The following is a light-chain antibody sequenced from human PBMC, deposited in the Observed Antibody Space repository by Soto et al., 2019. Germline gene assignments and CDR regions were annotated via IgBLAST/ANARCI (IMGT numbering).Light chain of an antibody. CDR2: GAS. V-gene: IGKV3-15*01. J-gene: IGKJ1*01. CDR1: QSVISTY. CDR3: QQYSSYSAST. Sequence: DIQLPPSPSTLSVSPRDRATLSCRASQSVISTYLAWYQQKPGQAPRLLIYGASSMPSGIPARFSGSGSGTEFTLTIRSLQSDDIATYYCQQYSSYSASTVGEGTKVDIK.